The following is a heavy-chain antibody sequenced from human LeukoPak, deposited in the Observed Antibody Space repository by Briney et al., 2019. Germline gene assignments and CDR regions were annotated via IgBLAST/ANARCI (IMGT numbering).Heavy chain of an antibody. V-gene: IGHV4-34*01. D-gene: IGHD2-21*01. CDR2: SSHTGDIT. J-gene: IGHJ4*02. CDR3: ARVPDFIARPCDS. Sequence: SETLSLTCAVYGESFSGNYWTLLRQTPGRGLEWIGESSHTGDITGYNPSLKGRATISLDSSKKHFSLRLTSVTAADTGVYYCARVPDFIARPCDSWGPGTLVTVSS. CDR1: GESFSGNY.